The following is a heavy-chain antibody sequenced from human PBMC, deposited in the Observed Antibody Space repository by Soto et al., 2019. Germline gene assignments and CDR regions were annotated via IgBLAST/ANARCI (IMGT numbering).Heavy chain of an antibody. J-gene: IGHJ5*02. V-gene: IGHV4-59*01. CDR1: GGSISSYY. D-gene: IGHD3-9*01. Sequence: SETLSLTCTVSGGSISSYYWSWIRQPPGKGLEWIGYIYYSGSTNYNPSLKSRVTISVDTSKNQFSLKLSSVTAADTAVYYCARVHYDILTGYYYWFDPWGQGTLVTVSS. CDR2: IYYSGST. CDR3: ARVHYDILTGYYYWFDP.